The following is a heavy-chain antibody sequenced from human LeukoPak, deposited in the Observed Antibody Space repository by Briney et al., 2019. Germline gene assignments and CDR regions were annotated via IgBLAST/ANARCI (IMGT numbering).Heavy chain of an antibody. V-gene: IGHV3-23*01. D-gene: IGHD1-26*01. CDR3: AMGRVFELILDC. Sequence: GGSLRLSCAASGFTLSCHSMYWVRQAPGKGLEWVSGISGGGGTIYYADSVKGRFTISRGSSENTLYLHMNNLRVDDTAIYYCAMGRVFELILDCWGQGNLVTVSS. J-gene: IGHJ4*02. CDR2: ISGGGGTI. CDR1: GFTLSCHS.